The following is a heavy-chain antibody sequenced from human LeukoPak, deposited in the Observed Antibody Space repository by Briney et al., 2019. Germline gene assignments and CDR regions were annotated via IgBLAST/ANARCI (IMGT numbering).Heavy chain of an antibody. CDR1: GSISCYY. D-gene: IGHD2-2*01. J-gene: IGHJ3*01. CDR2: IYTSGTT. CDR3: ARQKCTSASCLTKNAFDV. V-gene: IGHV4-4*09. Sequence: SETLSLTCTVSGSISCYYWSWIRQPPGKGLEWIGYIYTSGTTNYNPSLKSRVTISVDTSKNQFSLDLSSVTAADSAVYYCARQKCTSASCLTKNAFDVWGQGTMVTVSS.